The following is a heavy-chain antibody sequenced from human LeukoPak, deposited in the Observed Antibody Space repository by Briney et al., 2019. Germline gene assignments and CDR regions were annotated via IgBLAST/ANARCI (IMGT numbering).Heavy chain of an antibody. Sequence: GGSLRLSCAASGFTFDDYAMHWVRQAPGKGLEWVSGISWNSGSIGYADSVKGRFTISRDNAKNSLYLQMNGLRVEDTAVYYCARSGSSVYWGQGTLVTVSS. CDR2: ISWNSGSI. CDR3: ARSGSSVY. CDR1: GFTFDDYA. V-gene: IGHV3-9*01. D-gene: IGHD3-22*01. J-gene: IGHJ4*02.